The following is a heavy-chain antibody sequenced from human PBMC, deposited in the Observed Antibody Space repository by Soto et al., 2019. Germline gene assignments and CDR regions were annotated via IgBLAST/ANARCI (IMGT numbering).Heavy chain of an antibody. CDR3: AKDATIVRGWFDY. J-gene: IGHJ4*02. Sequence: QVQLVESGGGVVQPGRSLRLSCSASGFTFSSYGMHWVRQAPGKGLEWVAVTSYDGSSEYYADSVKGRFTISRDNCKNTLFLQMSSLRPEDTAVYYCAKDATIVRGWFDYWGQGTLVTVSS. CDR1: GFTFSSYG. CDR2: TSYDGSSE. D-gene: IGHD3-10*02. V-gene: IGHV3-30*18.